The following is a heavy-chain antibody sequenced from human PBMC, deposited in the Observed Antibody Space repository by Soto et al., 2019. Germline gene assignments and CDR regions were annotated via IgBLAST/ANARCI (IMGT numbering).Heavy chain of an antibody. J-gene: IGHJ3*02. Sequence: EVQLVESGGGLVQPGGSLRLSCAASGFTVSINYMNWVRQAPGKGLEWVSVSYSGGSTYYADSVRGRFTISRDNSKNTLYLQMNSLRAEDTAVYYCARGGSITMTTDAFDIWGQGTMVTVSS. CDR1: GFTVSINY. CDR3: ARGGSITMTTDAFDI. V-gene: IGHV3-66*01. CDR2: SYSGGST. D-gene: IGHD3-22*01.